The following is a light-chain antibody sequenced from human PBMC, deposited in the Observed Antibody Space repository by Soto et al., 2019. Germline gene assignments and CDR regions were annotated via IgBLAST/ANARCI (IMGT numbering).Light chain of an antibody. Sequence: QSVLTQPPSVSGAPGQRVTISCTGSSSNIGAGYDVHWYQQLPGTAPKLLIYGNNNRPSGVPDRFSGSKSGTSASLAITGLQAEDEGDYYCQSYDSSLSGSGVFGGGTSSPS. CDR2: GNN. J-gene: IGLJ2*01. CDR3: QSYDSSLSGSGV. CDR1: SSNIGAGYD. V-gene: IGLV1-40*01.